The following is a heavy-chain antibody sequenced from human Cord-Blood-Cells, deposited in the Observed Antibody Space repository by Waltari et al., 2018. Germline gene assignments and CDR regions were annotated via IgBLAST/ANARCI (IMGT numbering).Heavy chain of an antibody. CDR2: IKQDGSEK. CDR3: ARYNQKDAFDI. Sequence: EVQLVESGGGLVQPGGSLRLSCAASGFPFSSYWLSWLRQAPGKGLEWVANIKQDGSEKYYVDSVKGRFTISRDNAKNSLYLQMNSLRAEDTAVYYCARYNQKDAFDIWGQGTMVTVSS. D-gene: IGHD1-1*01. V-gene: IGHV3-7*01. CDR1: GFPFSSYW. J-gene: IGHJ3*02.